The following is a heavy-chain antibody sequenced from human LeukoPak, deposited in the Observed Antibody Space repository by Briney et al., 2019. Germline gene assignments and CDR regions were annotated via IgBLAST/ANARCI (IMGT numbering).Heavy chain of an antibody. CDR2: IWSDGSNE. D-gene: IGHD3-10*01. V-gene: IGHV3-33*01. CDR1: GFTFSSHG. Sequence: GGSLRLSCPTSGFTFSSHGMHWVRQAPGKGLEWVAVIWSDGSNEYYADSVKGRFTISRDNSKDTLYLEMTSLRAEDTAVYYCARDSRSDDTGGLDVWGKGTTVTVSS. CDR3: ARDSRSDDTGGLDV. J-gene: IGHJ6*04.